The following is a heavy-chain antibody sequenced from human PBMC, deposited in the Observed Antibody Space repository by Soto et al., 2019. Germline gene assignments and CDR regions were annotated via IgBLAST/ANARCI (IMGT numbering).Heavy chain of an antibody. CDR3: AHAGDYDLLTFDH. V-gene: IGHV2-5*02. CDR2: IYWDDDK. CDR1: GFSLTTYDIG. D-gene: IGHD4-17*01. J-gene: IGHJ4*02. Sequence: QITLKESGPTLVIPAQTLTLTCAFSGFSLTTYDIGVAWIRQPPGKALEWLALIYWDDDKRYSPSLKDRLAISKDTSRNQVVLTITNMDPGDTATYFCAHAGDYDLLTFDHWGPGTLVTVSS.